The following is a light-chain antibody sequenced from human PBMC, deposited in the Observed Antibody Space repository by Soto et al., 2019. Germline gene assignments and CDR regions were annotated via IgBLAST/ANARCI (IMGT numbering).Light chain of an antibody. CDR2: GAS. J-gene: IGKJ1*01. Sequence: DIVLTQSPGTLSLSPGERATLSCRASQSVSNKYLAWYQQKPGQAPRLLIFGASSRATGIPDRFSGSGSGTDFTLSISRLEPEDFAVYYCQQYDNSPCTFGQGTKVDIK. CDR1: QSVSNKY. CDR3: QQYDNSPCT. V-gene: IGKV3-20*01.